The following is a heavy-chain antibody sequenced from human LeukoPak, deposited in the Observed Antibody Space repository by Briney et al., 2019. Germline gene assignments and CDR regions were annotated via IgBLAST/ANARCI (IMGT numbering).Heavy chain of an antibody. CDR1: GYTFTSYY. V-gene: IGHV1-46*01. CDR3: ARSHGDFDFDY. J-gene: IGHJ4*02. D-gene: IGHD4-17*01. Sequence: ASVKVSCKASGYTFTSYYMHWVRQAPGQGLERMGIINPSGGSTSYAQKFQGRVTMTRDTSTSTVYMELSSLRSEDTAVYYCARSHGDFDFDYWGQGTLVTVSS. CDR2: INPSGGST.